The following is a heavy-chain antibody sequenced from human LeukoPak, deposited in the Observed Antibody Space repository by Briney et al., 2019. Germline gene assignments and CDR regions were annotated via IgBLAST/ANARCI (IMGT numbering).Heavy chain of an antibody. CDR3: ARSPYSSSCFDY. CDR2: MGGNINIT. D-gene: IGHD6-13*01. Sequence: PGGSLRLSCAASGFTFSSYWVSWVRQAPGKGLEWVSTMGGNINITHYADSVKGRFTVSRDYSKNTFYLQMNSLRAEDTALYYCARSPYSSSCFDYWGQGTPVTVSS. J-gene: IGHJ4*02. V-gene: IGHV3-23*01. CDR1: GFTFSSYW.